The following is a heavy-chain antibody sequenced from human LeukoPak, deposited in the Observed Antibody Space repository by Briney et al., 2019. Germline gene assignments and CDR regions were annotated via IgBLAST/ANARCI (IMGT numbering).Heavy chain of an antibody. Sequence: SETLSLTCTVSGGSISSYYWSWIRQPPGKRLEWIGYIYYSGSTNYNPSLKSRVTISVDTSKNQFSLKLSSVTAADTALYYCARQVRVDYFDYWGQGTLVTVSS. CDR2: IYYSGST. D-gene: IGHD2-15*01. J-gene: IGHJ4*02. CDR1: GGSISSYY. CDR3: ARQVRVDYFDY. V-gene: IGHV4-59*01.